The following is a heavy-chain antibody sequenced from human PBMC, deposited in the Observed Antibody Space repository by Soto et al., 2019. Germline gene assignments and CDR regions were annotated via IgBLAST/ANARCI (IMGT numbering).Heavy chain of an antibody. D-gene: IGHD2-2*01. CDR1: GYTFTSYD. J-gene: IGHJ6*03. CDR2: MNPNSGNT. V-gene: IGHV1-8*01. Sequence: QVQLVQSGAEVKKPGASVKVSCKASGYTFTSYDFNWVRQATGQGLAWMGWMNPNSGNTGYAQKFQGRVTMTRNTSISTADMELSSLRSKDTAVYYCARGEGIVVVPATDTSYYYYYMDVWGKGTTVTVSS. CDR3: ARGEGIVVVPATDTSYYYYYMDV.